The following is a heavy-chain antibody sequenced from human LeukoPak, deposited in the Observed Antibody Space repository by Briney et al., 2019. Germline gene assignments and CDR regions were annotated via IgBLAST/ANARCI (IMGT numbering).Heavy chain of an antibody. J-gene: IGHJ6*03. D-gene: IGHD2-21*02. CDR1: GFTFSSYG. CDR2: IRYDGSNK. CDR3: AKDGRDNYYYMDV. V-gene: IGHV3-30*02. Sequence: GGSLRLSCAASGFTFSSYGMYWVRQAPGRGLEWVAFIRYDGSNKYYADSVKGRFTISRDNSKNTLYLQMNSLRAEDTALYYCAKDGRDNYYYMDVWGKGTTVTISS.